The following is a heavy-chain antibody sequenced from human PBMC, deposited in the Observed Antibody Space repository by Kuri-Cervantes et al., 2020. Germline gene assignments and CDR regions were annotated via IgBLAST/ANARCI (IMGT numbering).Heavy chain of an antibody. V-gene: IGHV4-38-2*01. CDR3: VSQQWLGRRAPHFYYYYYMDV. CDR2: IYHSGST. J-gene: IGHJ6*03. Sequence: SQTLSLTCAVSDYSISSGYYWGWIRQPPGKGLEWIGSIYHSGSTYYNPSLKSRVTISVDTSKNQFSLKLSSVTAADTAVYYCVSQQWLGRRAPHFYYYYYMDVWGKGTTVTVSS. D-gene: IGHD6-19*01. CDR1: DYSISSGYY.